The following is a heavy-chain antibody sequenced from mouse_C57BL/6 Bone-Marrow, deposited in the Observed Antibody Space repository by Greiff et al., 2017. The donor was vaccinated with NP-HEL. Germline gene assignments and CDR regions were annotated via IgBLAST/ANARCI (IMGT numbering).Heavy chain of an antibody. D-gene: IGHD4-1*01. J-gene: IGHJ2*01. V-gene: IGHV5-4*01. CDR1: GFTFSSYA. Sequence: EVQLQQSGGGLVKPGGSLKLSCAASGFTFSSYAMSWVRQTPEKRLEWVATISDGGSYTYYPDNVKGRFTISRDNAKNNLYLQMSHLKSEDTAMYYCARDRETGTTYFDYWGQGTTLTVSS. CDR3: ARDRETGTTYFDY. CDR2: ISDGGSYT.